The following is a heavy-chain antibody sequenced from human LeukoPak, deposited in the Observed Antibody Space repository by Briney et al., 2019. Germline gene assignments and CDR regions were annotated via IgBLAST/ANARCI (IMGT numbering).Heavy chain of an antibody. Sequence: PGGSLRLSCAASGFTFSSYEMNWVRQAPGKGLEWVSYISSSGSTRYYADSVKGRFTISRDNSKNTLYLQMNSLRAEDTAVYYCARDQWLVPRGPFDYWGQGTLVTVSS. CDR2: ISSSGSTR. D-gene: IGHD6-19*01. CDR3: ARDQWLVPRGPFDY. J-gene: IGHJ4*02. V-gene: IGHV3-48*03. CDR1: GFTFSSYE.